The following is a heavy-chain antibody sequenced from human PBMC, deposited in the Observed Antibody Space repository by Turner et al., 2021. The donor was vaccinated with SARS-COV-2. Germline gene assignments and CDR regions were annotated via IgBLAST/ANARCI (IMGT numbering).Heavy chain of an antibody. Sequence: QVQLVQSGAEVKKPGASVKVSCKVSGYTLTELSMHWVRQAPGKGLEWMGGFDPEDAKTIYAQKFQGRVTMTEDTSTDTAYMEVSSLRSEDTAVYYCATATVIYGDYENHYYYYGMDVWGQGTTVTVSS. CDR2: FDPEDAKT. J-gene: IGHJ6*02. CDR3: ATATVIYGDYENHYYYYGMDV. D-gene: IGHD4-17*01. V-gene: IGHV1-24*01. CDR1: GYTLTELS.